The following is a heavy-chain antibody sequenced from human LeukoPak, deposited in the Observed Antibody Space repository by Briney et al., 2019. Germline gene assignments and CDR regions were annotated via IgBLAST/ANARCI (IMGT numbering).Heavy chain of an antibody. Sequence: GGSLSLSCAASGFTVSSNSMSWVRQAPGKGLEWVGRIKSKTDGGTTDYAAPVKGRFTISRDDSKNTLYLQMNSLKTEDTAVYYCTTDWSFTMVRGVIYYFDYWGQGTLVTVSS. V-gene: IGHV3-15*01. D-gene: IGHD3-10*01. CDR3: TTDWSFTMVRGVIYYFDY. J-gene: IGHJ4*02. CDR2: IKSKTDGGTT. CDR1: GFTVSSNS.